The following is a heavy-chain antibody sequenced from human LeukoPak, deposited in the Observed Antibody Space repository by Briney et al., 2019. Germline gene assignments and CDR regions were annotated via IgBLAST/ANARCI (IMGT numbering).Heavy chain of an antibody. CDR1: GFTFSSYG. V-gene: IGHV3-23*01. CDR3: AELGITMIGGV. Sequence: GGSLRLSCAASGFTFSSYGMSWVRQAPGEGLEWVSAISGSGGSTYYADSVKGRFTISRDNSKNTLYLQMNSLRAEDTAVYYCAELGITMIGGVWGKGTTVTISS. D-gene: IGHD3-10*02. CDR2: ISGSGGST. J-gene: IGHJ6*04.